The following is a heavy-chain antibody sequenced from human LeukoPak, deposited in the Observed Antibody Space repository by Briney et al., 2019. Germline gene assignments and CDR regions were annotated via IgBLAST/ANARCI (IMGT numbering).Heavy chain of an antibody. J-gene: IGHJ5*01. CDR3: AREKFDS. V-gene: IGHV3-30*14. CDR1: GFAFSNFA. Sequence: GRSLRLSCAASGFAFSNFAMHWVRQAPGKGLEWVAVVSYEGTIKYYSDSAKGRFTISRDNSNSLISLQMNNLTTEDTAVYYCAREKFDSWGQGTLLIVSP. CDR2: VSYEGTIK.